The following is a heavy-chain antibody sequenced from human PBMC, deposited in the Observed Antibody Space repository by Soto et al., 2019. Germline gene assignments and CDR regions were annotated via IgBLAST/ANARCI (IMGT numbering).Heavy chain of an antibody. D-gene: IGHD6-6*01. V-gene: IGHV3-53*01. CDR2: IYSGGTT. Sequence: EVQLVESGGGLIQPGGSLRLSCAASGFSVSSNYMSWVRQAPGKGLEWVSVIYSGGTTYYADSVKGRFTISRDNSKNTLYLQMSSRRAEDTAVYYCAREPGSSGGDYWGQGTLVTVSS. CDR3: AREPGSSGGDY. CDR1: GFSVSSNY. J-gene: IGHJ4*02.